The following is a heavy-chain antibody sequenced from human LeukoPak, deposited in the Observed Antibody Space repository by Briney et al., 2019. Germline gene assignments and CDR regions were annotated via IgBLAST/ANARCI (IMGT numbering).Heavy chain of an antibody. V-gene: IGHV3-23*01. J-gene: IGHJ4*02. CDR3: AKRPRDGYTVYYFDY. CDR1: GFTFSSYA. Sequence: GGSLRLSCAASGFTFSSYAMTWVRQAPGRGLEWVSSISGSGHSTYYADSVKGRFTISGDNSKNTLYLQMNSLRAEDTAVYYCAKRPRDGYTVYYFDYWGQGTLVTVSS. D-gene: IGHD5-24*01. CDR2: ISGSGHST.